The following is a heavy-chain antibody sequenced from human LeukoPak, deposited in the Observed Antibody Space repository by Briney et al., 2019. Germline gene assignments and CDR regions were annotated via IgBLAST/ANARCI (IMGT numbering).Heavy chain of an antibody. J-gene: IGHJ4*02. D-gene: IGHD1-26*01. V-gene: IGHV4-34*01. CDR3: ARGRTTSGSYFPFDY. CDR2: INHSGST. CDR1: GGSFSGYY. Sequence: SETLSLSCAVSGGSFSGYYWSWIRQPPGKGLEWIGEINHSGSTNYNPSLKSRVTISVDTSKNQFSLKLSSVTAADTAVYYCARGRTTSGSYFPFDYWGQGTLVTVSS.